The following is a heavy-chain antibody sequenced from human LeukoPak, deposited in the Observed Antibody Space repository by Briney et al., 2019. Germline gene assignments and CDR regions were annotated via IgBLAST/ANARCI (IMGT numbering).Heavy chain of an antibody. Sequence: QSGGSLRLSCAASGFTFSSYWMGWVRQAPGKGLEWVANIKQDGSEKYYVDSVKGRFTISRDNAKNSLYLRMNSLRAEDTAVYYCARDLLTYYYDSSGYSDYWGQGTLVTVSS. V-gene: IGHV3-7*01. J-gene: IGHJ4*02. CDR3: ARDLLTYYYDSSGYSDY. CDR2: IKQDGSEK. CDR1: GFTFSSYW. D-gene: IGHD3-22*01.